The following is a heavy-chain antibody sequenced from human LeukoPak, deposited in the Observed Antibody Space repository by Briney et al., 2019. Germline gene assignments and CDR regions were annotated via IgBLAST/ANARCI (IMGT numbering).Heavy chain of an antibody. D-gene: IGHD3-22*01. J-gene: IGHJ4*02. V-gene: IGHV1-2*06. CDR1: GFTFSSYW. CDR2: INPNSGGT. CDR3: ARSHYYYDSSGYYEFNY. Sequence: GGSLRLSCVASGFTFSSYWMHWVRQAPGQGLEWMGRINPNSGGTNYAQKFQGRVTMTRDTSISTAYMELSRLRSDDTAVYYCARSHYYYDSSGYYEFNYWGQGTLVTVSS.